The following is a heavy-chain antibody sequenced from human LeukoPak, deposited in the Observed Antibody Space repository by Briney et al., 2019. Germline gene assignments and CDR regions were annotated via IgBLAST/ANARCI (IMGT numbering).Heavy chain of an antibody. CDR3: ARDLNLYDSSGYYPR. J-gene: IGHJ4*02. Sequence: PGGSLRLSCAASRFTFSSYSMNWVRQAPGKGLEWVSYISSSSNTMYYADSVKGRFTISRDNAKNSLYLQMNSLRDEDTAVYYCARDLNLYDSSGYYPRWGQGTLVTVSS. D-gene: IGHD3-22*01. CDR1: RFTFSSYS. CDR2: ISSSSNTM. V-gene: IGHV3-48*02.